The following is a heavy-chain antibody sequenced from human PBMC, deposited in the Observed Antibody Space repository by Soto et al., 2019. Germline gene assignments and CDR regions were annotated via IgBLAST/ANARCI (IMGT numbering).Heavy chain of an antibody. CDR1: GFTFSSYA. D-gene: IGHD2-21*02. CDR2: ISYDGSNK. CDR3: ARDGTHIVVVTAITATYFDY. J-gene: IGHJ4*02. V-gene: IGHV3-30-3*01. Sequence: QVQLVESGGGVVQPWRSLRLSCAASGFTFSSYAMHWVRQAPGKGLEWVSVISYDGSNKYYADSVKGRFTISRDNSKNTLYLQMNSLRAEDTAVYYCARDGTHIVVVTAITATYFDYWGQGTLVTVSS.